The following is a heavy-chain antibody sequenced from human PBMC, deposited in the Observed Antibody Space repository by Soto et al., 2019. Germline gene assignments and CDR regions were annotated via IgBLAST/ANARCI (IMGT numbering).Heavy chain of an antibody. Sequence: QMQLVESGGGVVQPGTSLKLSCVTSGFTFTDHGIHWVRQAPGKGLEWVADISFNGIDKWYQDSVEGRFLIFRDNFKGTAYVQMNGLTLKDTAMYYCVSGGGRNGHDTRFDYWGQGTLVTVSS. CDR2: ISFNGIDK. CDR1: GFTFTDHG. CDR3: VSGGGRNGHDTRFDY. J-gene: IGHJ4*02. V-gene: IGHV3-30*19. D-gene: IGHD5-12*01.